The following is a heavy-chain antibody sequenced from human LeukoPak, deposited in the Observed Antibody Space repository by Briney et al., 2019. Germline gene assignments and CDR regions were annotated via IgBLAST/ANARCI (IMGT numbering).Heavy chain of an antibody. J-gene: IGHJ1*01. V-gene: IGHV1-18*01. CDR3: ASCHCTNGVCYGECEYFQH. CDR1: GYTFTSYG. CDR2: ISAYNGNT. Sequence: VASVKVSCKASGYTFTSYGISWVRQAPGQGLEWMGWISAYNGNTNYAQKLQGRLTLTTDTSTSTAYMELRSLRSDDTAGYYCASCHCTNGVCYGECEYFQHWGQGTLVTVSS. D-gene: IGHD2-8*01.